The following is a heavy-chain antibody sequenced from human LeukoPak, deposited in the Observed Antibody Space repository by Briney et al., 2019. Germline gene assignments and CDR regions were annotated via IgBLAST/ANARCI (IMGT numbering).Heavy chain of an antibody. CDR1: GFTFSSYA. CDR2: ISGSGGST. V-gene: IGHV3-23*01. Sequence: GGSMRLSCVASGFTFSSYAMSWVHQAPGKGLEWVSAISGSGGSTYYADSVKGRFTISRDNSKNTLYLQMNSLRAEDTAVYYCARGTTVTAGDYWGQGTLVTVSS. J-gene: IGHJ4*02. CDR3: ARGTTVTAGDY. D-gene: IGHD4-17*01.